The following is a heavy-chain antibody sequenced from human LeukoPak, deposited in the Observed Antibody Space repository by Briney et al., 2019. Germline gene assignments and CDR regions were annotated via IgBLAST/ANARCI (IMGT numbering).Heavy chain of an antibody. CDR3: ARNLGAGSSPWYFDY. V-gene: IGHV4-59*01. Sequence: SETLSLTCTVSGGSISSYYWSWIRQPPGKGLEWIGYIYYSGSTNYNPSLKSRVTISVDTSKNQFSLKLGSVTAADTAVYYCARNLGAGSSPWYFDYWGQGTLVTVSS. J-gene: IGHJ4*02. CDR2: IYYSGST. D-gene: IGHD3-10*01. CDR1: GGSISSYY.